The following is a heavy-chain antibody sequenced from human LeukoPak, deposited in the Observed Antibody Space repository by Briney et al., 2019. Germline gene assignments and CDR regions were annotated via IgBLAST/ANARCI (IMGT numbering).Heavy chain of an antibody. Sequence: SETLSLTCAVYGGSFSGYYWSWIRQPPGKGLEWIGEINHSGSTNYNPSLKSRVTISVDTSKNQFSLKLSSVTAADTAVYYCARDPVPNDSSGYFDYWGQGTLVTVSS. D-gene: IGHD3-22*01. J-gene: IGHJ4*02. CDR2: INHSGST. CDR1: GGSFSGYY. CDR3: ARDPVPNDSSGYFDY. V-gene: IGHV4-34*01.